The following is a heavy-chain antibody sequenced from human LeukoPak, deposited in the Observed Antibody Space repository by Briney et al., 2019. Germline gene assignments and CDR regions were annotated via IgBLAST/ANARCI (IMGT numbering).Heavy chain of an antibody. CDR2: IIPIFGTA. CDR3: ARDSGVGTGIVVVAANNQNDAFDI. V-gene: IGHV1-69*05. Sequence: ASVKVSCKASGGTFSSYAISWVRQAPGQGLEWMGGIIPIFGTANYAQKFQGRVTITTDESTSTAYMELSSLRSEDTAVYYCARDSGVGTGIVVVAANNQNDAFDIWGQGTMVTVSS. CDR1: GGTFSSYA. D-gene: IGHD2-15*01. J-gene: IGHJ3*02.